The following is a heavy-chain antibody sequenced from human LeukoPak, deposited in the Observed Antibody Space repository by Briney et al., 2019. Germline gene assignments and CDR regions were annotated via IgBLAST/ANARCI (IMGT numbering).Heavy chain of an antibody. J-gene: IGHJ4*02. Sequence: SETLSLTCAVSSYSISRDHYWVWIRQPPEKGLEWIGNIYHSGSTYYNSSLKSRLTISVDTSKNQFSLKLTSVTAADTAVYYCARDVTYGGNSPRFDYWGQGTLVTVSS. CDR1: SYSISRDHY. CDR3: ARDVTYGGNSPRFDY. D-gene: IGHD4-23*01. CDR2: IYHSGST. V-gene: IGHV4-38-2*02.